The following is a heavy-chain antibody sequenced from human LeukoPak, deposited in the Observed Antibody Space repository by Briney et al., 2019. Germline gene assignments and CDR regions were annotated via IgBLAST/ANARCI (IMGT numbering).Heavy chain of an antibody. Sequence: GASVKVSCKASGYTFTSYAMNWVRQAPGQGLEWMGWINTNTGNPTYAQGFTGRFVFSLDTSVSTAYLQISSLKAEDTAVYYCARDLLGRGYYYYYGMDVWGQGTTVTVSS. CDR1: GYTFTSYA. CDR2: INTNTGNP. J-gene: IGHJ6*02. CDR3: ARDLLGRGYYYYYGMDV. V-gene: IGHV7-4-1*02.